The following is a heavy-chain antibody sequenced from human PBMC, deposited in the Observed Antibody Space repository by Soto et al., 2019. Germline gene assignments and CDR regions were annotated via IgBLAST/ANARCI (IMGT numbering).Heavy chain of an antibody. Sequence: PSETLSLTCAVYGGSFSGYYWSWIRQPPGKGLEWIGEINHSGSTNYNPSLKSRVTISVDTSKNQLSLKLSSVTAADTAVYYCARGTGWYPSFFYYWGQGTLVTVSS. CDR2: INHSGST. CDR1: GGSFSGYY. J-gene: IGHJ4*02. CDR3: ARGTGWYPSFFYY. D-gene: IGHD6-19*01. V-gene: IGHV4-34*01.